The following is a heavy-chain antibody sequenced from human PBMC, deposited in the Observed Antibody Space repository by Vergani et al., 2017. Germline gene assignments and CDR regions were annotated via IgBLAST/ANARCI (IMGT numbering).Heavy chain of an antibody. D-gene: IGHD6-13*01. V-gene: IGHV3-30*18. CDR3: AKDGIAAAGYHMYYFDY. Sequence: VQLLESGGDLVQPGGSLRLSCAASGFTFSSYGMHWVRQAPGKGLEWVAVISYDGSNKYYADSVKGRFTISRDNSKNTLYLQMNSLRAEDTAVYYCAKDGIAAAGYHMYYFDYWGQGTLVTVSS. J-gene: IGHJ4*02. CDR1: GFTFSSYG. CDR2: ISYDGSNK.